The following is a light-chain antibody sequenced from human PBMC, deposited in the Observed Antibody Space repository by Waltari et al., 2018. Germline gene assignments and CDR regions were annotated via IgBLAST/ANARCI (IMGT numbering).Light chain of an antibody. CDR3: QQYNVWPPIT. J-gene: IGKJ5*01. CDR1: QNVYTN. V-gene: IGKV3-15*01. CDR2: RAS. Sequence: VVMTQSLATLSVSPGERATVSCRASQNVYTNLAWYQQSPGQPPRRLIYRASARASGVPARFSGSGSGTEFTLTISSLQSEDSAVYYCQQYNVWPPITFGQGTRLEFK.